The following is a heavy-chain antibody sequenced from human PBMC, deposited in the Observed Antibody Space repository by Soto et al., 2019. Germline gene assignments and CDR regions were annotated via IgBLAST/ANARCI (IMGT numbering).Heavy chain of an antibody. D-gene: IGHD5-12*01. J-gene: IGHJ3*02. CDR3: ARDLVATPETDAFDI. Sequence: ASVKVSCKASGYTFTIYAMHWVRQAPGQRLEWMGWINAGNGNTKYSQKFQGRVTITRDTSASTAYMELSSLRSEDTAVYYCARDLVATPETDAFDIWGQGTMVTVSS. V-gene: IGHV1-3*01. CDR1: GYTFTIYA. CDR2: INAGNGNT.